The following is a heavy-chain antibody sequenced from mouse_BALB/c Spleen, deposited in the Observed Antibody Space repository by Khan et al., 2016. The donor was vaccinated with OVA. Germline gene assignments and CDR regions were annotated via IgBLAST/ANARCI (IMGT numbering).Heavy chain of an antibody. D-gene: IGHD2-10*01. J-gene: IGHJ4*01. Sequence: LQLKQSGETVKIPCKSFGYTFTTFGMNLVKHSLGKVLEWTGWIHTYTGELTYADDFKGRFASSLETSASTAYLQINNLKNEVQATYFCKRPPYISYAMAYGGQGTLVTVS. V-gene: IGHV9-1*02. CDR1: GYTFTTFG. CDR2: IHTYTGEL. CDR3: KRPPYISYAMAY.